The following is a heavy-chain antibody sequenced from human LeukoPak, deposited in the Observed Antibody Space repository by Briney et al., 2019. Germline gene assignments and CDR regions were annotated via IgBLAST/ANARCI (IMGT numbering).Heavy chain of an antibody. J-gene: IGHJ3*02. V-gene: IGHV1-69*13. Sequence: ASVKVSCKASGGTFSSYAISWVRQAPGQGLEWMGGIIPIFGTANYAQKFQGRVTITADESTSTAYMELSSLRSEDTAVYHCARSDYDFWSGGAFDIWGQGTMVTVSS. D-gene: IGHD3-3*01. CDR1: GGTFSSYA. CDR2: IIPIFGTA. CDR3: ARSDYDFWSGGAFDI.